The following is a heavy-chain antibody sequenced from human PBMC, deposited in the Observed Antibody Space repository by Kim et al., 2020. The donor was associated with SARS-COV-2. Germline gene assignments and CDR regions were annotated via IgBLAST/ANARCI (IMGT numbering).Heavy chain of an antibody. CDR2: INHSGST. CDR1: GGSFSGYY. J-gene: IGHJ3*02. CDR3: ARAYYYDSSGYSRAFDI. D-gene: IGHD3-22*01. Sequence: SETLSLTCAVYGGSFSGYYWSWIRQPPGKGLEWIGEINHSGSTNYNPSLKSRVTISVDTSKNQFSLKLSSVTAADTAVYYCARAYYYDSSGYSRAFDIWGQGTMVTVSS. V-gene: IGHV4-34*01.